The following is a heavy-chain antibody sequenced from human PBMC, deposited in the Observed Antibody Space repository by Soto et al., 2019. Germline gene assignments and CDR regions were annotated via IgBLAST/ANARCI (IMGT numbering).Heavy chain of an antibody. CDR3: AREGTGIAVAGTIDY. Sequence: QVQLVQSGAEVKKPGSSVKVSCKASGGTFSSYTISWVRQAPGQGLEWMGRIISILGIANYAQKFEGRVTITADKSMSTAYMELSSLRSEDTAVYYCAREGTGIAVAGTIDYWGQGTLVTVSS. CDR2: IISILGIA. J-gene: IGHJ4*02. D-gene: IGHD6-19*01. V-gene: IGHV1-69*08. CDR1: GGTFSSYT.